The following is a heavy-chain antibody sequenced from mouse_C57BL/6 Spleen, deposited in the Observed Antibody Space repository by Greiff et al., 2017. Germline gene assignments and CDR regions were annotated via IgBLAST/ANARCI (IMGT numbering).Heavy chain of an antibody. CDR1: GYTFTSYW. Sequence: VQLQQPGAELVRPGSSVKLSCKASGYTFTSYWMDWVEQRPGQGLEWIGNIYPSDSETHYNQKFKDKATLTVDKSSSTAYMQLSSLTSEDSAVYYCARYSNQFAYWGQGTLVTVSA. V-gene: IGHV1-61*01. D-gene: IGHD2-5*01. J-gene: IGHJ3*01. CDR3: ARYSNQFAY. CDR2: IYPSDSET.